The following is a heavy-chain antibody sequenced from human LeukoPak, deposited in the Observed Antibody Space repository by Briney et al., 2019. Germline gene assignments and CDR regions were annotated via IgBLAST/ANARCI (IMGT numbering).Heavy chain of an antibody. CDR2: INAGNGNT. D-gene: IGHD3-3*01. J-gene: IGHJ4*02. V-gene: IGHV1-3*01. Sequence: ASVKVSCKASGGTFSSYAMHWVRQAPGQRLEWMGWINAGNGNTKYSQKFQGRVTITRDTSASTAYMELSSLRSEDTAVYYCARGHGRNYDFWSGPKGGGYYFDYWGQGTLVTVSS. CDR1: GGTFSSYA. CDR3: ARGHGRNYDFWSGPKGGGYYFDY.